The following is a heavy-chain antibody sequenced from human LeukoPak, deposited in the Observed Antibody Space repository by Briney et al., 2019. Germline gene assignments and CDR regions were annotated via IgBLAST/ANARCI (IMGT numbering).Heavy chain of an antibody. CDR1: GYTFTGYY. CDR3: AIPNNPPNHRRPRRYY. V-gene: IGHV1-2*02. CDR2: INPNSGGT. D-gene: IGHD1-14*01. Sequence: ASVKVSCKASGYTFTGYYMHWVRQAPGQGLEWMGWINPNSGGTNYAQKFQGRVTMTRDTSISTAYMELSRLRSDDTAVYYCAIPNNPPNHRRPRRYYWGQGTLVTVSS. J-gene: IGHJ4*02.